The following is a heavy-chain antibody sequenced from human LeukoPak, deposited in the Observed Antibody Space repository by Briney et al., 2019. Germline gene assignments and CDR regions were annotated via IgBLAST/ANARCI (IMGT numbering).Heavy chain of an antibody. CDR3: AREYTAMAYDY. V-gene: IGHV3-21*01. J-gene: IGHJ4*02. D-gene: IGHD5-18*01. Sequence: PGGSLRLSCVASGFAFSDDSMNWVRQPPGKGLEWVSSISSTSTYIYYADSVKGRFTISRDNARNSLLLQMNNLRVDDSAVYYCAREYTAMAYDYWGQGNLVTVSS. CDR2: ISSTSTYI. CDR1: GFAFSDDS.